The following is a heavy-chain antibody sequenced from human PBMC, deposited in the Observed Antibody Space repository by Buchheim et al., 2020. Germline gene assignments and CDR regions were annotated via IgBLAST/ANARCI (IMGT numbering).Heavy chain of an antibody. D-gene: IGHD1-26*01. Sequence: QVQLVESGGGVVQPGRSLRLSCAASGFTFSSYGMHWVRQAPGKGLEWVAVISYDGSNKYYADSVKGRFTTSRDNSKNTLYLQMNSLRAEDTAVYYCAREVGATKGTARTFDYWGQGTL. J-gene: IGHJ4*02. CDR3: AREVGATKGTARTFDY. V-gene: IGHV3-30*03. CDR1: GFTFSSYG. CDR2: ISYDGSNK.